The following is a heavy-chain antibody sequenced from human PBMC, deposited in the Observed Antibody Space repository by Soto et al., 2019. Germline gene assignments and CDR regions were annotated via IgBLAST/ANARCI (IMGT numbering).Heavy chain of an antibody. CDR1: GGTFSSYA. Sequence: QVQLVQSGAEVKKPGSSVKVSCKASGGTFSSYAISWVRQAPGQGLEWMGGIIPIFGTANYAQKFQGRVTITADESTSTAYMELSSLRSEDTAVYYCARALRMITFGGVSWYFDLWGRGTLVTVSS. CDR3: ARALRMITFGGVSWYFDL. V-gene: IGHV1-69*01. J-gene: IGHJ2*01. D-gene: IGHD3-16*01. CDR2: IIPIFGTA.